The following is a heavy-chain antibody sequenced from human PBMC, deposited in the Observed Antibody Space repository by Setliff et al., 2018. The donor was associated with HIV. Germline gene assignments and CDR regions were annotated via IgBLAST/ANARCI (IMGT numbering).Heavy chain of an antibody. V-gene: IGHV3-11*04. CDR3: VRGTLDF. Sequence: GGSLRLSCAASGFTFSDYYMTWIRQAPGKGLEWVSYISPNGNSMYYADSVRGRFTASRDNGKNSLFLQMNSLRAEDTAVYYCVRGTLDFWGQGNLVTVSS. CDR1: GFTFSDYY. J-gene: IGHJ4*02. CDR2: ISPNGNSM.